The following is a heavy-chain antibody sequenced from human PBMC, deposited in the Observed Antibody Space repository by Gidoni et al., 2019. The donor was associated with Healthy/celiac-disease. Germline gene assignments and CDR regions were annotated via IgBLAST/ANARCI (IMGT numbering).Heavy chain of an antibody. J-gene: IGHJ5*02. Sequence: EVQLLESGGGLVQPGGSLRLSCAAPGFTFSSYAMSWVRQAQGKGLEWVSAISGIGGSTYYADSVKGRFTISRDNSKNTLYLQMNSLRAEDTAVYYCAKDLSYDFWRVDNWFDPWGQGTLVTVSS. D-gene: IGHD3-3*01. CDR3: AKDLSYDFWRVDNWFDP. V-gene: IGHV3-23*01. CDR2: ISGIGGST. CDR1: GFTFSSYA.